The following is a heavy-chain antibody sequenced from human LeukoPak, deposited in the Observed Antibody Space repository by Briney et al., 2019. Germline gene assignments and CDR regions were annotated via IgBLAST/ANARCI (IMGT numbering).Heavy chain of an antibody. V-gene: IGHV1-2*02. Sequence: ASLKVSCKASGYTFTGYYMHWVRQAPGQGLEWMGWINPNSGGTNYAQKFQGRVTMTRDTSISTAYMELSRLRSDDTAVYYCARDRGTATLFDPWGQGTLVTVSS. D-gene: IGHD5-18*01. CDR1: GYTFTGYY. CDR3: ARDRGTATLFDP. CDR2: INPNSGGT. J-gene: IGHJ5*02.